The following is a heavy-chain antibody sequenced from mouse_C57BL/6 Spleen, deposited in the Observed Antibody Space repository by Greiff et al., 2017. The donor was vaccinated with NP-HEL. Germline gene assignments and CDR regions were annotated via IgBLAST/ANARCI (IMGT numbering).Heavy chain of an antibody. Sequence: VQLQQSGPELVKPGASVKICCKASGYSFTDYNMNWVKQSNGKSLEWIGVINPNYGTTSYNQKFKGKATLTVDQSSSTAYMQLNSLTSEDSAVYYCASNPGAAQTTGFAYWGQGTLVTVSA. D-gene: IGHD1-1*01. V-gene: IGHV1-39*01. J-gene: IGHJ3*01. CDR1: GYSFTDYN. CDR2: INPNYGTT. CDR3: ASNPGAAQTTGFAY.